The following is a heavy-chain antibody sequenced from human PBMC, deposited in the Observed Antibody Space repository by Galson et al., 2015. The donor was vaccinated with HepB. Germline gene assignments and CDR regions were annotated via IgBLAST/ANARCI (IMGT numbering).Heavy chain of an antibody. CDR2: ISSSSAYI. CDR1: GFIFSTYS. V-gene: IGHV3-21*01. J-gene: IGHJ4*02. Sequence: SLRLSCAASGFIFSTYSMNWVRQAPGKGPEWVSSISSSSAYIDYADSLKGRFTISRDNAKNSLFLQMNGLRAEDTAVYYCASNYYGSGSYYYFDYWGQGTLVTVSS. CDR3: ASNYYGSGSYYYFDY. D-gene: IGHD3-10*01.